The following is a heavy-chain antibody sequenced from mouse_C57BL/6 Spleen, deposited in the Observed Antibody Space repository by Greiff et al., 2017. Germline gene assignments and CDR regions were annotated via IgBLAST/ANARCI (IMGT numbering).Heavy chain of an antibody. CDR1: GFNIKDYY. V-gene: IGHV14-1*01. J-gene: IGHJ2*01. Sequence: VQLQQSGAELVRPGASVKLSCTASGFNIKDYYMHWVKQRPEQGLEWIGRIDPEDGDTEYAPKFQGKATMTADTSSNTAYLQLSSLTSEDTAVYYCTSHYYGSSYFDYWGQGTTLTVSS. CDR3: TSHYYGSSYFDY. D-gene: IGHD1-1*01. CDR2: IDPEDGDT.